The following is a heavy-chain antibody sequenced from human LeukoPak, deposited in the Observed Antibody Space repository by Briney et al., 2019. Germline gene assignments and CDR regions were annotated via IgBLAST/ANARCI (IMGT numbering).Heavy chain of an antibody. Sequence: GGSLRLSCAASGFTFSSYWMHWVRQAPGKGLMWVSRIKSDGSSTSYADSVQGRFTISRDNSKNTLYLQMNSLRAEDTAVYYCARDSPYYYGSGSSWVWGQGTLVTVSS. CDR1: GFTFSSYW. CDR2: IKSDGSST. V-gene: IGHV3-74*01. D-gene: IGHD3-10*01. J-gene: IGHJ4*02. CDR3: ARDSPYYYGSGSSWV.